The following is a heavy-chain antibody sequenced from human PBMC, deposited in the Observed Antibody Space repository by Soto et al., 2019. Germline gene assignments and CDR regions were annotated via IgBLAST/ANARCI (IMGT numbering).Heavy chain of an antibody. J-gene: IGHJ5*02. CDR3: ARGGDYGDPVDP. Sequence: QVQLQESGPGLVTPSETLSLTCTVSGGSISSYYWSWIRQPPGKGLEWIGYIYYSGSTNYNPSLKSRVTISVDTSKNQFSLKLSSVTAADTAVYYCARGGDYGDPVDPWGQGTLVTVSS. D-gene: IGHD4-17*01. CDR1: GGSISSYY. V-gene: IGHV4-59*01. CDR2: IYYSGST.